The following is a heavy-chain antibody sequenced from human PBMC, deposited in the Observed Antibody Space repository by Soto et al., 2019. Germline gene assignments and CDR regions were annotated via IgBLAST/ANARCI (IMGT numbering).Heavy chain of an antibody. Sequence: SETLSLTCAVSGGSFSGYYWTWIRQSPGKGLEWIGEINHSGTTNYNPSLKSRVTISTDTSKNEFSLKLSSVTAADTAVYYCARRGGDSSGYYYARYGYFDYWGQGTLVTVSS. CDR2: INHSGTT. J-gene: IGHJ4*02. V-gene: IGHV4-34*01. CDR1: GGSFSGYY. CDR3: ARRGGDSSGYYYARYGYFDY. D-gene: IGHD3-22*01.